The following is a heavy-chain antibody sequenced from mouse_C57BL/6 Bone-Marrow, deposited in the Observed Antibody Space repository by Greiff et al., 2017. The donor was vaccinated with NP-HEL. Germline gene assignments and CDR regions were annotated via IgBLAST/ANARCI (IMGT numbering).Heavy chain of an antibody. D-gene: IGHD2-5*01. CDR3: ARADYSNYDY. V-gene: IGHV5-4*03. J-gene: IGHJ2*01. Sequence: EVKLMESGGGLVKPGGSLKLSCAASGFTFSSYAMSWVRQTPEKRLEWVATISDGGSYTYYPDNVTGRFTISRDNAKNNLYLQMSHLKSEDTAMYYCARADYSNYDYWGQGTTLTVSS. CDR1: GFTFSSYA. CDR2: ISDGGSYT.